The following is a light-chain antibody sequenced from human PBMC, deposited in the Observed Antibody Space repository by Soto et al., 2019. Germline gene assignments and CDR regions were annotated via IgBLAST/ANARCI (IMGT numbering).Light chain of an antibody. CDR3: QQYYSYPLT. V-gene: IGKV1-16*01. J-gene: IGKJ1*01. CDR2: AAS. Sequence: DIQMTQSPSSLSASVGDKVTITCRASQSIRSYLNWVQQKPGKAPKLLIYAASTLQSGVPSRFSGSGSGTDFTLTISCLQSEDFATYYCQQYYSYPLTFGQGTKVDI. CDR1: QSIRSY.